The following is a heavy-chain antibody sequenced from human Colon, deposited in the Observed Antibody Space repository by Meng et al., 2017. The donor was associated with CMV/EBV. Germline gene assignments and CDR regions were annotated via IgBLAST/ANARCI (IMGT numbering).Heavy chain of an antibody. V-gene: IGHV3-23*01. J-gene: IGHJ4*02. D-gene: IGHD2/OR15-2a*01. Sequence: GESLKISCAASGFTFSTYGMTWVRQAPGKGLEWVSVISSSGSATYYADSVKGRFTISRDNSKNTLFLQVNSLRAEDTAVYYCAKDLDWSPYCTTFYCHISGQFDYWGQGTLVTVSS. CDR1: GFTFSTYG. CDR3: AKDLDWSPYCTTFYCHISGQFDY. CDR2: ISSSGSAT.